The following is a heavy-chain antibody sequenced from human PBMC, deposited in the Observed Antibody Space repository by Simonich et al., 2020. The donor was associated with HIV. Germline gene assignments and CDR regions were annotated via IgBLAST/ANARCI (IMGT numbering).Heavy chain of an antibody. J-gene: IGHJ4*02. CDR3: ARVGEGGYYYDSGGYHPTPYYFDS. V-gene: IGHV4-38-2*01. CDR2: IYHRGAT. D-gene: IGHD3-22*01. Sequence: QVQLQESGPGLVQPSETLSLTCAVSGYSINSGYYWGWLRQPPGTGLEWIGSIYHRGATYYNASPKSRVTILLDTSKKQFSLKLSFGTAADTAVYHCARVGEGGYYYDSGGYHPTPYYFDSWGQGTLVTVSS. CDR1: GYSINSGYY.